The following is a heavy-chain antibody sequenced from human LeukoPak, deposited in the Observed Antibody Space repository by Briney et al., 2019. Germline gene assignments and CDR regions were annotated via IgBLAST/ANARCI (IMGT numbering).Heavy chain of an antibody. CDR3: ARGHYYAMDV. CDR1: GFIFSSYW. Sequence: GGSLRLSCAASGFIFSSYWMHWVRQAPGKGLVWVSRINSDGSSTSYADSVKGRFTIYRDNAKITLYLQMNSLRAEDTAMYYCARGHYYAMDVWGQGTTVTVSS. V-gene: IGHV3-74*01. CDR2: INSDGSST. J-gene: IGHJ6*02.